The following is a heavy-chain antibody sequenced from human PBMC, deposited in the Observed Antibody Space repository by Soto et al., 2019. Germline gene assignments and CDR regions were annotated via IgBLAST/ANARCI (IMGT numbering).Heavy chain of an antibody. J-gene: IGHJ3*02. CDR3: ARRRITYYYDSSGRKLYAFDI. V-gene: IGHV1-46*01. CDR1: GYTFTSYY. D-gene: IGHD3-22*01. Sequence: QVQLVQSGAEVKKPGAPVKVSCKASGYTFTSYYMHWVRQAPGQGLEWMGIINPSGGSTSYAQKFQGRVTMTRDTSTSTVYMELSSLRSEDTAVYYCARRRITYYYDSSGRKLYAFDIWGQGTMVTVSS. CDR2: INPSGGST.